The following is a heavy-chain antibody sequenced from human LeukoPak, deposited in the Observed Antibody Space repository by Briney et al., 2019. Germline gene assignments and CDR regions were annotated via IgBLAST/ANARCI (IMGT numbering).Heavy chain of an antibody. D-gene: IGHD5-18*01. CDR3: AMGGYSYGANWFDP. Sequence: SVKVSCKASGYTFTSYYMHWVRQAPGQGLEWMGGIIPIFGTANYAQKFQGRVTITADKSTSTAYMELSSLRSEDTAVYYCAMGGYSYGANWFDPWGQGTLVTVSS. CDR2: IIPIFGTA. CDR1: GYTFTSYY. V-gene: IGHV1-69*06. J-gene: IGHJ5*02.